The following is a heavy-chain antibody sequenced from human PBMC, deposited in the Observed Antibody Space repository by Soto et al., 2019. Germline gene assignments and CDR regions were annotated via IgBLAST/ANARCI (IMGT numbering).Heavy chain of an antibody. CDR3: ARNGPRGYYDNSDYYYYGMDV. V-gene: IGHV5-51*01. J-gene: IGHJ6*02. CDR2: IFPGDSDT. D-gene: IGHD3-22*01. CDR1: GYSFTSYW. Sequence: GESLKISCKGSGYSFTSYWIGWVRQMPGQGLEWMGIIFPGDSDTRYSPSFQGQVTISADKSISTAYLRWSSLKASDTAMYYCARNGPRGYYDNSDYYYYGMDVWGQGTTVTVSS.